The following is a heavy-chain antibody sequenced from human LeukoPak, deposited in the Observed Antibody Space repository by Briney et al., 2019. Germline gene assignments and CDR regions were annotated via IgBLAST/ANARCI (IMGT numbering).Heavy chain of an antibody. CDR3: ARGGRWLQE. Sequence: SETLSLTCTVSGVSVSSGSYYWSWIRQPPGKGLEWIGYIYYSGSTNYNPSLKSRVTISVDTSKNQFSLKLSSVTAADTAVYYCARGGRWLQEWGQGTLVTVSS. CDR1: GVSVSSGSYY. D-gene: IGHD5-24*01. J-gene: IGHJ4*02. V-gene: IGHV4-61*01. CDR2: IYYSGST.